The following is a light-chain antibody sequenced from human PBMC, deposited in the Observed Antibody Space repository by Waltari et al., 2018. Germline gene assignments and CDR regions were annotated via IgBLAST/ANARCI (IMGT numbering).Light chain of an antibody. Sequence: EIVLTQSPGTLSLSPGERATLSCRASQSVGRYLAWYQQKPGQAPRLLIYDASKRATGIPERVSGSGSGTDFSLTISRLEPEDFAVYYCQMYVRLPVTFGQGTKVEIK. CDR1: QSVGRY. J-gene: IGKJ1*01. V-gene: IGKV3-20*01. CDR2: DAS. CDR3: QMYVRLPVT.